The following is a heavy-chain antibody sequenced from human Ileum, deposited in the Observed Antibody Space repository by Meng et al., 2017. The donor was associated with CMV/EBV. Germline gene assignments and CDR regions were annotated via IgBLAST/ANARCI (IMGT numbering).Heavy chain of an antibody. Sequence: SGFTFGSHAMHWVRQAPGKGLEWVAVISYDGSNKYYADSVKGRFTISRDNSKNTLYLQMNSLRAEDTAVYYCARMGGTVITGWFDPWGQGTLVTVSS. D-gene: IGHD4-11*01. CDR2: ISYDGSNK. V-gene: IGHV3-30*04. CDR3: ARMGGTVITGWFDP. CDR1: GFTFGSHA. J-gene: IGHJ5*02.